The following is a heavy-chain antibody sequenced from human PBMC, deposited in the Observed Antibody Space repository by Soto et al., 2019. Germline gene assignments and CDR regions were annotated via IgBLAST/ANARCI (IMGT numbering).Heavy chain of an antibody. CDR2: IYSGGST. D-gene: IGHD2-2*01. Sequence: GSLRLSCAASGFTVSSNYMSWVRQAPGKGLEWVSVIYSGGSTYYADSVKGRFTISRDNSKNTLYLQMNGLRAEDTAVYYCATSDIVLVPAAKNYYYYGMDVWGQGTTVTVSS. V-gene: IGHV3-53*01. CDR1: GFTVSSNY. CDR3: ATSDIVLVPAAKNYYYYGMDV. J-gene: IGHJ6*02.